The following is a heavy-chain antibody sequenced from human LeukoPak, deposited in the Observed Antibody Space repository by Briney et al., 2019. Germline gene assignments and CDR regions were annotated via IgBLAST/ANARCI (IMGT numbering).Heavy chain of an antibody. CDR3: ARAGYNYVDFDY. D-gene: IGHD5-24*01. V-gene: IGHV4-59*08. J-gene: IGHJ4*02. CDR2: IYYSGST. CDR1: GGSISSYY. Sequence: SETLSLTCTVSGGSISSYYWSWIRQPPGKGLEWIGYIYYSGSTNYNPSLKSRVTISVDTSKNQFSLKLSSVTAADTAVYYCARAGYNYVDFDYWGQGTLVTVSS.